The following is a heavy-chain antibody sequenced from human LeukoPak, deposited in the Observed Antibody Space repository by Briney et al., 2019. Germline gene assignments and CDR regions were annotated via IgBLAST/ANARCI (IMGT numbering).Heavy chain of an antibody. J-gene: IGHJ4*02. D-gene: IGHD4-17*01. CDR1: GFTFTSCG. CDR3: AKDSQDYGLDY. Sequence: GRSLRLSCAASGFTFTSCGMHWVRRAPGKGLEWVAYIPYDGSNKYYADSVKGRFTISRDNSKNTLSLQINSLRAEDTAVYYCAKDSQDYGLDYWGQGTLVTVSS. V-gene: IGHV3-30*18. CDR2: IPYDGSNK.